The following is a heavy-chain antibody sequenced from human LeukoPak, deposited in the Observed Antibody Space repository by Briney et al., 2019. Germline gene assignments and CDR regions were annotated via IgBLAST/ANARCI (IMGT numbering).Heavy chain of an antibody. V-gene: IGHV3-33*04. D-gene: IGHD4-17*01. CDR1: GFTFSRFG. CDR2: IWAGGNNK. J-gene: IGHJ4*02. Sequence: GGSLRLSCAASGFTFSRFGMHWVRQAPGEGLEWLLVIWAGGNNKYYADSVKGRFTISRDNAKNSLYLQMNSLRAEDTAVYYCARDDYGDYVNYWGQGTLVTVSS. CDR3: ARDDYGDYVNY.